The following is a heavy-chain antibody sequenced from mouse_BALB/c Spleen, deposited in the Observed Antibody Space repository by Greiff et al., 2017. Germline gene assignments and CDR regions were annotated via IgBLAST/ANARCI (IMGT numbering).Heavy chain of an antibody. CDR3: ARYAAKMITPGFDY. Sequence: VQLKESGPSLVKPSQTLSLTCSVTGDSITSGYWNWIRKFPGNKLEYMGYISYSGSTYYNPSLKSRISITRDTSKNQYYLQLNSVTTEDTATYYCARYAAKMITPGFDYWGQGTTLTVSA. V-gene: IGHV3-8*02. CDR2: ISYSGST. J-gene: IGHJ2*01. CDR1: GDSITSGY. D-gene: IGHD2-4*01.